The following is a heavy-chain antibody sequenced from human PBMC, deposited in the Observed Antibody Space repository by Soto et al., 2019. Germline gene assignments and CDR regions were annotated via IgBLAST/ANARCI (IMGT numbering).Heavy chain of an antibody. CDR1: GFTFSSYW. J-gene: IGHJ4*02. Sequence: EVQLVESGGGLVQPGGSLRLSCAASGFTFSSYWMHWVRQAPGKGLVWVSRIHRDGSSTDYADSVKGRISISRDNAKNTLHLQMNSLRVEDTAVYYCARGMYGGGAAALDYWGQGTLVTVSS. D-gene: IGHD6-13*01. V-gene: IGHV3-74*01. CDR3: ARGMYGGGAAALDY. CDR2: IHRDGSST.